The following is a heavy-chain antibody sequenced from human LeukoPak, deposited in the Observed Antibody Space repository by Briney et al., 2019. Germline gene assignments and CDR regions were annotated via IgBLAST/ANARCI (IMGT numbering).Heavy chain of an antibody. Sequence: ASAKVSCMAPGYTFTRYGTSRGREALGQGGGRMGWLSAYNGNTNYAKKLQGRVTMITDTATSTAYMELRSLRSDDTAVYYCARDRLERAGGDYWGQGTLVTVSS. V-gene: IGHV1-18*01. CDR3: ARDRLERAGGDY. J-gene: IGHJ4*02. D-gene: IGHD3-16*01. CDR1: GYTFTRYG. CDR2: LSAYNGNT.